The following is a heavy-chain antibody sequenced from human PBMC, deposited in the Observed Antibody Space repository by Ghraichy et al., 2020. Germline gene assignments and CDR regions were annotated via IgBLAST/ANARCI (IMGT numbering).Heavy chain of an antibody. V-gene: IGHV3-30*18. J-gene: IGHJ4*02. CDR3: AKGEGPDY. Sequence: GGSRRLSCAASGFTFSSYGMHWVRQAPGKGLEWVAVISYDGSNKYYADSVKGRFTISRDNSKNTLYLQMNSLRAEDTAVYYCAKGEGPDYWGQGTLVTVSS. CDR1: GFTFSSYG. CDR2: ISYDGSNK.